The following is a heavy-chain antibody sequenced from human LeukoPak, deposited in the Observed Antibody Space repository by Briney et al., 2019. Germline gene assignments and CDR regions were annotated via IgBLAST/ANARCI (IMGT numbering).Heavy chain of an antibody. V-gene: IGHV3-7*01. D-gene: IGHD6-13*01. CDR2: IKQDGSEK. Sequence: PGGSLRLSCAASGFTFSSYWMSWVRQAPGKGLEWVANIKQDGSEKYYVDSVKGRFTISRDNAKNSLYLQMNSLRAEDTAVYYCARGASSSWYEYYFDYWGQETLVTVSS. CDR3: ARGASSSWYEYYFDY. CDR1: GFTFSSYW. J-gene: IGHJ4*02.